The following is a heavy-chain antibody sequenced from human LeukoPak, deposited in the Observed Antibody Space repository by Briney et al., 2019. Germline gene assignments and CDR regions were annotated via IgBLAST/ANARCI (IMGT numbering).Heavy chain of an antibody. J-gene: IGHJ4*02. D-gene: IGHD1-26*01. CDR3: ARDQELNYFDY. CDR2: IHAGNGNT. CDR1: GYTFTSYA. V-gene: IGHV1-3*01. Sequence: GASVKVSCKASGYTFTSYAMHWVRQAPGQELEWMGWIHAGNGNTKYSQKFQGRVTITRDTSASTAYMELSSLGSEDTAVYYCARDQELNYFDYWGQGTLVTVSS.